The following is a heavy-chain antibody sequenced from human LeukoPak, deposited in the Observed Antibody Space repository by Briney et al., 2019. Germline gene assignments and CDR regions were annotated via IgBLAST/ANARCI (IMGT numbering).Heavy chain of an antibody. V-gene: IGHV1-2*06. CDR2: IHPNNGDT. CDR3: ARDYSGSYTH. CDR1: GYSFTDYY. D-gene: IGHD1-26*01. Sequence: GASVKVSCKASGYSFTDYYIHWVRQAPGQGLEWVGLIHPNNGDTFYAQKFRGRVTMTRDTSINTAYMELDRLTSDDTAAYYCARDYSGSYTHWAQGTLVTVSS. J-gene: IGHJ4*02.